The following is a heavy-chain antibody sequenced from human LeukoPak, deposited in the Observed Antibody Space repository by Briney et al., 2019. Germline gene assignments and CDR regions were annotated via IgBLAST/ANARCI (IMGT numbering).Heavy chain of an antibody. Sequence: SETLSLTCTVSGGSISSYYWSWLRQPPGKGLEWIGYIYYSGSTNYNPSLKSRVTISVDTSKDQFSLKLSSVTAAGTAVYYCAARGGGDLDYWGQGTLVTVSS. CDR3: AARGGGDLDY. V-gene: IGHV4-59*01. J-gene: IGHJ4*02. CDR2: IYYSGST. CDR1: GGSISSYY. D-gene: IGHD3-16*01.